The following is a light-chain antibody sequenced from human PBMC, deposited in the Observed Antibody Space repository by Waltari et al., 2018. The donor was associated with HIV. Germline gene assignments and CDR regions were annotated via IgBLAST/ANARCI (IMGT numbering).Light chain of an antibody. Sequence: SYELTQPPSVSLPPGQTAKIMCSGDALPTTYAYWYQQKAGQAPVMIIFQDTKRPSDIPARFSASSAGTTATLTISGVQAEDEADYFCQSAHNSDVIFGGGTKLTVL. CDR3: QSAHNSDVI. V-gene: IGLV3-25*03. CDR1: ALPTTY. CDR2: QDT. J-gene: IGLJ2*01.